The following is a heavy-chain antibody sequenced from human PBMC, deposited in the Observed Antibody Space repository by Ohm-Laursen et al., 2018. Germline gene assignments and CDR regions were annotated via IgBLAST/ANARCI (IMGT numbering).Heavy chain of an antibody. Sequence: SVKVSCKASGYTFTDYYIYWVRQAPGQGLEWMGWINSNSGDTNYAQKFQGRVAMTRNTSISTAYMELSSLRSEDTAVYYCARARGNWKRDYYYAMDVWGQGTTVTVSS. CDR3: ARARGNWKRDYYYAMDV. J-gene: IGHJ6*02. V-gene: IGHV1-2*02. CDR2: INSNSGDT. CDR1: GYTFTDYY. D-gene: IGHD1-1*01.